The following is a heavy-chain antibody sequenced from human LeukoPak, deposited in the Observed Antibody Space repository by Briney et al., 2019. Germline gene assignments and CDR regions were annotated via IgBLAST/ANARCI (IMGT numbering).Heavy chain of an antibody. CDR2: IYYSGSI. J-gene: IGHJ1*01. V-gene: IGHV4-59*01. CDR1: GASISSYY. Sequence: PSETLSLICTVSGASISSYYWSWIRQPPGKGLEWIGDIYYSGSIKYNPSLKSRVTMSVDTSKNQFSLKLSSVTAADTAVYYCALHYYDSSGYYYVPEYFQHWGQGTLVTVSS. CDR3: ALHYYDSSGYYYVPEYFQH. D-gene: IGHD3-22*01.